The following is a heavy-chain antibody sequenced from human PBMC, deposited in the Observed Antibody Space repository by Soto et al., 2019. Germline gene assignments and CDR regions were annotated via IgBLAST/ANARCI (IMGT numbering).Heavy chain of an antibody. CDR2: INHSGST. J-gene: IGHJ5*02. Sequence: SETLSLTCAVYGGSFSGYYWSWIRQPPGKGLEWIGEINHSGSTNYNPSLKSRVTISVDTSKNQFSLKLSSVTAADTAVYYCARDNMVATSWFDPWGKGTLVTVSS. V-gene: IGHV4-34*01. D-gene: IGHD5-12*01. CDR1: GGSFSGYY. CDR3: ARDNMVATSWFDP.